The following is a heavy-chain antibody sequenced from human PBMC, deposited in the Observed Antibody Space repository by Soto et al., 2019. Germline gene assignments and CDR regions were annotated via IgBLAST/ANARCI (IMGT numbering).Heavy chain of an antibody. D-gene: IGHD1-26*01. CDR3: ANLGSGSYYGGGGFDY. J-gene: IGHJ4*01. CDR2: ISSNSSTI. CDR1: GFTFSSYS. V-gene: IGHV3-48*02. Sequence: EVQLVESGGGLVQPGGSLRLSCAASGFTFSSYSMNWVRQAPGKGLAWVSYISSNSSTIYYADSVKGRFTISRDNAKNSLYFQMNSLRDEDTAVYYCANLGSGSYYGGGGFDYWGHGTLVTVSS.